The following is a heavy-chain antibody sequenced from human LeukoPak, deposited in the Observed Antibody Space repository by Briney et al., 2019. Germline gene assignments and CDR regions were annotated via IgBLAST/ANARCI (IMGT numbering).Heavy chain of an antibody. Sequence: SVKVSCKASGGTFSSYAISWVRQAPGQGLEWMGGIIPIFGTANYAQKFQGRVTITADESTSTAYMELSSLRSEDTAVYYCARDVTEITMVRGVIIYYYYYGMDVWGQGTTVTVSS. CDR2: IIPIFGTA. CDR3: ARDVTEITMVRGVIIYYYYYGMDV. J-gene: IGHJ6*02. CDR1: GGTFSSYA. D-gene: IGHD3-10*01. V-gene: IGHV1-69*01.